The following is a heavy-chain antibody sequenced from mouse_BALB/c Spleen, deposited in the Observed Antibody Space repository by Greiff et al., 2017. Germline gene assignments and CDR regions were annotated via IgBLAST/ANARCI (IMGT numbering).Heavy chain of an antibody. D-gene: IGHD2-2*01. Sequence: VKVVESGPGLVAPSQSLSITCTVSGFSLTGYGVNWVRQPPGKGLEWLGMIWGDGSTDYNSALKSRLSISKDNSKSQVFLKMNSLQTDDTARYYCARYYGYSYYAMDYWGQGTSVTVSS. V-gene: IGHV2-6-7*01. CDR3: ARYYGYSYYAMDY. CDR2: IWGDGST. J-gene: IGHJ4*01. CDR1: GFSLTGYG.